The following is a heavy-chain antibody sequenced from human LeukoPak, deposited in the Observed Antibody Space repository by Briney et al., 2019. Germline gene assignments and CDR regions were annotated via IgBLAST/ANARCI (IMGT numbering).Heavy chain of an antibody. CDR2: IGTAGDT. V-gene: IGHV3-13*01. Sequence: GGSLRLSCAASGFTFSNDDMHWVRQATGRGLEWVSTIGTAGDTYYSGSVKGRFTSPRENAKNSLHLQMNSLRAGDTAVYYCARSSSSSRRGSYYYNGMDVWGQGTTVTVSS. CDR1: GFTFSNDD. CDR3: ARSSSSSRRGSYYYNGMDV. D-gene: IGHD6-6*01. J-gene: IGHJ6*02.